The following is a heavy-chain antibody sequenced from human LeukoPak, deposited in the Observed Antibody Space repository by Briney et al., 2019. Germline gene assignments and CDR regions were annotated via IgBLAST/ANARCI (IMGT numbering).Heavy chain of an antibody. V-gene: IGHV3-21*01. CDR1: GFTFTTYD. CDR3: ARATNYWHTLIEF. D-gene: IGHD5-24*01. J-gene: IGHJ4*02. Sequence: AGGSLRLSCVASGFTFTTYDMTWVRQAPGEGLEWVSTISRSSNYIYYADSVKGRFTISRDNAKNSLYLQMNSLRAEDTAVYYCARATNYWHTLIEFWGQGTLVTVSS. CDR2: ISRSSNYI.